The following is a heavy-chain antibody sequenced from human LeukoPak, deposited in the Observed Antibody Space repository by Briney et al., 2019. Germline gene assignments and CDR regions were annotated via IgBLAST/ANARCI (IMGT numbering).Heavy chain of an antibody. D-gene: IGHD3-3*01. V-gene: IGHV4-34*01. CDR3: AVIYDFWSDYRRDY. CDR2: INHSGST. CDR1: GGSFSGYY. J-gene: IGHJ4*02. Sequence: SETLSLTCAVCGGSFSGYYWSWIRQPPGKGLEWIGEINHSGSTNYNPSLKSRVTISVDTSKNQLSLKLSSVTAADTAVYYCAVIYDFWSDYRRDYWGQGTLVTVSS.